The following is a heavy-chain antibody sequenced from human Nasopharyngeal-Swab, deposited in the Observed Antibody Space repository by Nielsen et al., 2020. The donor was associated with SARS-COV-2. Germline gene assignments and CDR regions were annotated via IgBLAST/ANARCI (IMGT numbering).Heavy chain of an antibody. V-gene: IGHV3-48*02. Sequence: GGSLRLSCAASGFTSSSYSMNWVRQAPGKGLEWVSYISSSSSSIYYADSVKGRFTISRDNAKNSLCLQMDSLRDEDSAVYYCARDPAYYFGSGSYYPDYWGQGTLVTVSS. J-gene: IGHJ4*02. D-gene: IGHD3-10*01. CDR2: ISSSSSSI. CDR3: ARDPAYYFGSGSYYPDY. CDR1: GFTSSSYS.